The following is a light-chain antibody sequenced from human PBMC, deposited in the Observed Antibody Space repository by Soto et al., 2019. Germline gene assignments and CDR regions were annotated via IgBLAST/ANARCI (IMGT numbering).Light chain of an antibody. CDR2: DAS. CDR3: QQRSNWPPNT. CDR1: QSVSYS. V-gene: IGKV3-11*01. Sequence: VWTQSPAATSLSLGDTVTQSCLASQSVSYSSAWYQQNPGQAPRLLIYDASSRATGIPARFSGSGSGTDFTLTIRSLEPEDFAVYYCQQRSNWPPNTFGQGTKVEIK. J-gene: IGKJ1*01.